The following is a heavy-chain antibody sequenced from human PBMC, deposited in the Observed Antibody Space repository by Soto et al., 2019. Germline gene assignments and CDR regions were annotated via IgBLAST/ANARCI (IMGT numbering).Heavy chain of an antibody. Sequence: GGSLRLSCTASGFTFSSFFMNWVRQAPGKGPEWVSGIDTSGGVTKYADSVKGRFTISTDNSKNTLYLQMNSLRAEDTALYYGTKYKHWYGMDVCGQVTTVTVSS. D-gene: IGHD1-1*01. J-gene: IGHJ6*02. V-gene: IGHV3-23*01. CDR2: IDTSGGVT. CDR3: TKYKHWYGMDV. CDR1: GFTFSSFF.